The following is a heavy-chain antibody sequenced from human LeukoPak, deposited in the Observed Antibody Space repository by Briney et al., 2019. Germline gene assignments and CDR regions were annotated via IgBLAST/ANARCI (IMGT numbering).Heavy chain of an antibody. Sequence: GGSLRLSCAASGFTFGSYWMSWVRQAPGKGLEWVANIKQDGTEKYCVDSAKGRFTISRDNAKNSLYLQMNSLRAEDTAVYYCATVYSGYDWGPFDCWGQGTLVTVSS. J-gene: IGHJ4*02. CDR2: IKQDGTEK. D-gene: IGHD5-12*01. CDR3: ATVYSGYDWGPFDC. CDR1: GFTFGSYW. V-gene: IGHV3-7*01.